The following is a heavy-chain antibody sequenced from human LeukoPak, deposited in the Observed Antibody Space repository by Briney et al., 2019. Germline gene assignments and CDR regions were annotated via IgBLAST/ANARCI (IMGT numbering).Heavy chain of an antibody. Sequence: ASVTVSCKASGYTFTSYDINWVRQAPGQGLEWMGWMNPNSGNTGYAQKFQGRVSKNRNTTISTAYMELSNVRSEGTAVDFGARGGGLDVWDQGATVTVSS. V-gene: IGHV1-8*01. CDR3: ARGGGLDV. J-gene: IGHJ6*02. CDR2: MNPNSGNT. CDR1: GYTFTSYD.